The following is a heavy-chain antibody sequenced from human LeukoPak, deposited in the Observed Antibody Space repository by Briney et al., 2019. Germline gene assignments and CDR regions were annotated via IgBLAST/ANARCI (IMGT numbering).Heavy chain of an antibody. V-gene: IGHV3-66*04. D-gene: IGHD3-3*01. CDR2: IYSGGST. CDR3: ARHFGVVTKGVYYYYYGMDV. CDR1: GFTVSSNY. J-gene: IGHJ6*02. Sequence: SGGSLRLSCAASGFTVSSNYMSWVRQAPGKGLEWVSVIYSGGSTYYADSVKGRFTISRDNSKNTLYHQMNSLRAEDTAVYYCARHFGVVTKGVYYYYYGMDVWGQGTTVTVSS.